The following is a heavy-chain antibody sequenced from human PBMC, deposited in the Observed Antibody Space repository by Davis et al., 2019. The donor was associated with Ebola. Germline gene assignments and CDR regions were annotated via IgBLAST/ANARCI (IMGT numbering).Heavy chain of an antibody. CDR2: IRPNSGAT. CDR3: TTGVYGGYAFDI. Sequence: ASVKVTCKASVYTFTGNYMHWVRQAPGQGLEGMGWIRPNSGATNNAQRFQGGVTITMDTSINTAYMELRRLRSDDMPFYYCTTGVYGGYAFDIWGLGTLVTVSS. J-gene: IGHJ3*02. V-gene: IGHV1-2*02. CDR1: VYTFTGNY. D-gene: IGHD4-23*01.